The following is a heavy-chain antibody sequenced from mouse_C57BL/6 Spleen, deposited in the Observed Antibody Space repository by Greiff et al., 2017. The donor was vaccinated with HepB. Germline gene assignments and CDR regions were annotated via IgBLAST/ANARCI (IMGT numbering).Heavy chain of an antibody. CDR3: ARGWGFDV. J-gene: IGHJ1*03. Sequence: QVQLQQPGAELVKPGASVKLSCKASGYTFTSYWMQWVKQRPGQGLEWIGEIDPSDSYTNYNQKFKGKATLTVDTSSSTAYMQLSSLTSEDSAVYYCARGWGFDVWGTGTTVTVSS. CDR1: GYTFTSYW. V-gene: IGHV1-50*01. D-gene: IGHD3-3*01. CDR2: IDPSDSYT.